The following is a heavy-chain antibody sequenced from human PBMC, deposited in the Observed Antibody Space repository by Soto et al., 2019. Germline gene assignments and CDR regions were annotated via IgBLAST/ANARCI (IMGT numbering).Heavy chain of an antibody. CDR3: AGRAMAVTWLDP. D-gene: IGHD6-19*01. J-gene: IGHJ5*02. CDR1: GDSDGMYN. CDR2: IVPLIGTT. V-gene: IGHV1-69*01. Sequence: QVRLVQSGAELKRPGSSVKVSCRVSGDSDGMYNIAWVRQAPGQGLEWLEGIVPLIGTTDYSQRFRGRVTITADESTGTAYLELHSLKSEDTAVYYCAGRAMAVTWLDPWGQGTPVIVSA.